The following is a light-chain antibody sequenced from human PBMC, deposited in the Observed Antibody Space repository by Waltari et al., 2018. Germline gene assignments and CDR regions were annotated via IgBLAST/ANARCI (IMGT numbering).Light chain of an antibody. V-gene: IGLV2-14*01. J-gene: IGLJ2*01. CDR2: TVT. CDR3: ASYTSTNTVV. Sequence: QSALTQPASVSGSPGQSITISCTGTNNDIGYYNFVSWYQRHPGKAPKLMIFTVTRCPAAVPHRFSGSKSGNTASLTISGLQPEDEADYFCASYTSTNTVVFGGGTSVTIL. CDR1: NNDIGYYNF.